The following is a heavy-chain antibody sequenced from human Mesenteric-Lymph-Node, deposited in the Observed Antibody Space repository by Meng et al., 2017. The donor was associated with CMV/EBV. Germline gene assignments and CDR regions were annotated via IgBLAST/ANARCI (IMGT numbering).Heavy chain of an antibody. Sequence: SETLSLTCTVSGGSISYYYWSWIRQPPGKGLEWIGNIYYSGSTNYNPSLKSRVTISVDTSKNQFSLKLSSVTAADTAVYYCARETRYYYGMDVWGQGTTVTVSS. J-gene: IGHJ6*02. CDR1: GGSISYYY. V-gene: IGHV4-59*01. CDR3: ARETRYYYGMDV. CDR2: IYYSGST.